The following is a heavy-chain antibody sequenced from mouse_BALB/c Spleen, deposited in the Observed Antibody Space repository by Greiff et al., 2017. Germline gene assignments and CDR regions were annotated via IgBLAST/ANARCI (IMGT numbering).Heavy chain of an antibody. CDR3: VFYGNFYWYFDV. Sequence: EVMLVESGGGLVKPGGSLKLSCAASGFTFSSYAMSWVRQTPEKRLEWVASISSGGSTYYPDSVKGRFTISRDNARNILYLQMSSLRSEDTAMYYCVFYGNFYWYFDVWGAGTPVTVSS. CDR2: ISSGGST. J-gene: IGHJ1*01. CDR1: GFTFSSYA. V-gene: IGHV5-6-5*01. D-gene: IGHD2-1*01.